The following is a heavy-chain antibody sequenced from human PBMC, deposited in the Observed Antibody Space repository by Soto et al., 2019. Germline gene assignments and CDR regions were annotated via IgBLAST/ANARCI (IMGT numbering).Heavy chain of an antibody. CDR1: GASIRSGGYY. J-gene: IGHJ4*02. CDR2: IYYTGST. CDR3: ARIEMASIK. V-gene: IGHV4-31*03. Sequence: SETLSLTCSVSGASIRSGGYYWSWLRQSPGKGLEWIGHIYYTGSTFYSPSLKSRLTISLDTPKNQFSPDLNSVTTADTAMYYCARIEMASIKWGRGTLVTVPQ. D-gene: IGHD5-12*01.